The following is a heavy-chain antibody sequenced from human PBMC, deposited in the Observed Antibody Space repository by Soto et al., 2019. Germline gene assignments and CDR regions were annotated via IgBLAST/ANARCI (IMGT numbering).Heavy chain of an antibody. CDR3: AKDYEGYGSGENWFDP. D-gene: IGHD3-10*01. J-gene: IGHJ5*02. V-gene: IGHV3-23*01. CDR1: GFTFSSYA. Sequence: GGSLRLSCAASGFTFSSYAMSWVRQAPGKGLEWVSAISGSGGSTYYADSVKGRFTISRDNSKNTLYLQMNSLRAEDTAVYYCAKDYEGYGSGENWFDPWGQGTLVTVSS. CDR2: ISGSGGST.